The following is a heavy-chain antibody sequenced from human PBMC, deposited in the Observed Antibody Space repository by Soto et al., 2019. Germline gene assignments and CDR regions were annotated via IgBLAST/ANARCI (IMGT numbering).Heavy chain of an antibody. CDR2: ISGSGGST. J-gene: IGHJ6*02. Sequence: GGSLRLSCAASGFTFSSYAMSWVRQAPGKGLEWVSAISGSGGSTYYADSVKGRFTISRDNSKNTLYLQMNSLRAEDTAVYYCAKDRRNHHHALDYYYGMDVWGQGTTVTVSS. CDR1: GFTFSSYA. V-gene: IGHV3-23*01. CDR3: AKDRRNHHHALDYYYGMDV.